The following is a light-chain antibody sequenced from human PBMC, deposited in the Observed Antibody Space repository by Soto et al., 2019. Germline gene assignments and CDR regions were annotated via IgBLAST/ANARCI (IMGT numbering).Light chain of an antibody. J-gene: IGLJ1*01. CDR3: SSYVGXNSYV. Sequence: QSVLTQPPSASGSPGQSVTISCTGTSSDVGGYNYVSWYQHHPGKAPKLIIYEVYKRPSGVPDRFSGSKSGNTAALTVSGLQAEDEADYYCSSYVGXNSYVFGTGTKVTVL. CDR2: EVY. CDR1: SSDVGGYNY. V-gene: IGLV2-8*01.